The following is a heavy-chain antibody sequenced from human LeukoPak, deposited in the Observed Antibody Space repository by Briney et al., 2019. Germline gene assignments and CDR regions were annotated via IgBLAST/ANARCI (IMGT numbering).Heavy chain of an antibody. J-gene: IGHJ4*02. CDR1: GFTFSSYG. D-gene: IGHD6-13*01. V-gene: IGHV3-30*02. CDR2: IRYDGSNK. Sequence: GGSLRLSCAASGFTFSSYGMHWVRQAPGKGLEWVAFIRYDGSNKYYADSVKGRFTISRDNSKNTLYLQMNSLRAEDTAVYYCAKASRPGIAAAPQGPDYWGQGTLVTVSS. CDR3: AKASRPGIAAAPQGPDY.